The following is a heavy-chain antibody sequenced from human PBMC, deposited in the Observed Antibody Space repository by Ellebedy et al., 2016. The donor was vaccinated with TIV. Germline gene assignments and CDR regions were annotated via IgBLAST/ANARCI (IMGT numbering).Heavy chain of an antibody. D-gene: IGHD3-9*01. CDR3: AATPRFLTGYYAFDY. CDR2: IYYSGST. J-gene: IGHJ4*02. V-gene: IGHV4-39*07. CDR1: GGSISSSSYY. Sequence: MPGGSLRLSCTVSGGSISSSSYYWGWIRQPPGKGLEWIGSIYYSGSTYYNPSLKSRVTISVDTSKNQFSLKLSSVTAADTAVYYCAATPRFLTGYYAFDYWGQGTLVTVSS.